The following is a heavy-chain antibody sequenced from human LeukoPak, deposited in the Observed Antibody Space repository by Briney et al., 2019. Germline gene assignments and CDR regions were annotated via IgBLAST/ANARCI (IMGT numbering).Heavy chain of an antibody. V-gene: IGHV3-21*01. CDR3: ARDQSDILTGYLPYFDY. Sequence: GGSLRLSCAASGFTFSSYSMNWVRQAPGKGLEWVSSISSSSSYIYYADSVKGRFTISRDNAKNSLYLQMNSLRAEDTAVYYCARDQSDILTGYLPYFDYWGQGTLVTVSS. CDR2: ISSSSSYI. CDR1: GFTFSSYS. J-gene: IGHJ4*02. D-gene: IGHD3-9*01.